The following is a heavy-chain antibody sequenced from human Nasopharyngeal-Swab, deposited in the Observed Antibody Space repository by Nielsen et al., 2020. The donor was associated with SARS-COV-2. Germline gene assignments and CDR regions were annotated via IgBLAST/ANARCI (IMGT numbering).Heavy chain of an antibody. CDR1: GGTFSGYY. V-gene: IGHV4-34*01. CDR2: SNHRGST. D-gene: IGHD3-22*01. Sequence: GSLRLSCAVYGGTFSGYYLSWIRQTPGEGMEWVGDSNHRGSTSYNQCLKSRVNISSDTSKNQFSMKLSSVTAADAAVYYCARGHRSISMIVVVIATAHFYFDSWGRGTLVTVTS. J-gene: IGHJ4*02. CDR3: ARGHRSISMIVVVIATAHFYFDS.